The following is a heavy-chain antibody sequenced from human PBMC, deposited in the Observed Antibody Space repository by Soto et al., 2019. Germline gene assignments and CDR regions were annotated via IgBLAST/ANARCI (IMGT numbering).Heavy chain of an antibody. Sequence: SGGSLRHACRASGFTFSSYAMSWVHQAPGKGLGWVSAISGSGGSTYYADSVKGRFTISRDNSKHTLYLQMNSLRAEDTAVYYCAKAAWSYYDFWTGNYYFDYWGQGTLVTVSS. V-gene: IGHV3-23*01. D-gene: IGHD3-3*01. CDR1: GFTFSSYA. CDR3: AKAAWSYYDFWTGNYYFDY. J-gene: IGHJ4*02. CDR2: ISGSGGST.